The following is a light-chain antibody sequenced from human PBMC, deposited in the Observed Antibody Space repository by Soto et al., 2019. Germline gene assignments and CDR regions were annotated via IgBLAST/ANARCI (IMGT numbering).Light chain of an antibody. V-gene: IGKV3-15*01. Sequence: EIVMTQSPATLSVSPGERATLSCRASQSVSSNLAWYQQKPGQAPRLLIYGASTRATGIPARFSGSGSGTGFTLTISSLQPEDFAVYYCQQDYNLPPTFGQGTKVHIK. CDR1: QSVSSN. CDR3: QQDYNLPPT. CDR2: GAS. J-gene: IGKJ1*01.